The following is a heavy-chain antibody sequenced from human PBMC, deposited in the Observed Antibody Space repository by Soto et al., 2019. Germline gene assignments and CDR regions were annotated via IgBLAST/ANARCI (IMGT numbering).Heavy chain of an antibody. D-gene: IGHD4-17*01. J-gene: IGHJ4*02. Sequence: QVQLVESGGGVVQPGRSLRLSCTASGFSFSSYGMQWVRQAPGKGLEWVAVIWFDGSTKYYADSVKGRFTISRDNSKNTLYLQMNSLRAEDTAVYYCARDQSDYGGGESADYWGQGTLVTVSS. CDR2: IWFDGSTK. CDR1: GFSFSSYG. CDR3: ARDQSDYGGGESADY. V-gene: IGHV3-33*01.